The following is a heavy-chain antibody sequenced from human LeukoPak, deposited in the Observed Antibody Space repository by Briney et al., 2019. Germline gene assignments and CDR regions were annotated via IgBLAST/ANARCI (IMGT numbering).Heavy chain of an antibody. CDR3: AKDSSYYDILTGYYIPDY. Sequence: PGGSLRLSCAASGFTFSSYAMSWVRQAPGKGLEWVSAISGSGGSTYYADSVKGRLTISRDNSKNTLYLQMNSLRAEDTAVYYCAKDSSYYDILTGYYIPDYWGQGTLVTVSS. D-gene: IGHD3-9*01. J-gene: IGHJ4*02. CDR1: GFTFSSYA. V-gene: IGHV3-23*01. CDR2: ISGSGGST.